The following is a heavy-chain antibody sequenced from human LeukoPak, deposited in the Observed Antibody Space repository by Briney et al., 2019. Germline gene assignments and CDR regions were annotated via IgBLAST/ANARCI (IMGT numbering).Heavy chain of an antibody. J-gene: IGHJ4*02. D-gene: IGHD3-10*01. Sequence: SVKVSCKASGGTFSSYAISWVRQAPGQGLEWMGGIIPIFGTANYAQKFQGRVTITADKSTSTAYMELSSLRSEDTAVYYCARAHLNYYGSGSYLAYYFDYWGQGTLVTVSS. V-gene: IGHV1-69*06. CDR2: IIPIFGTA. CDR3: ARAHLNYYGSGSYLAYYFDY. CDR1: GGTFSSYA.